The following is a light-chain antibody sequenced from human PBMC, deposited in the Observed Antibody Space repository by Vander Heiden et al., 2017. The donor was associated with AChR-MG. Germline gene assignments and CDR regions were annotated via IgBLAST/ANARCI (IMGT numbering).Light chain of an antibody. CDR2: GAS. CDR3: QQYDDWPPLT. V-gene: IGKV3-15*01. Sequence: IVMTQSPATLSVSPGERATLSCRASQSVSINLAWYQQKPGQARRLVIYGASTRATGIPARFSGSGSGTEFNLTISSLQSEDFAVYHCQQYDDWPPLTFGGGTKVEIK. CDR1: QSVSIN. J-gene: IGKJ4*01.